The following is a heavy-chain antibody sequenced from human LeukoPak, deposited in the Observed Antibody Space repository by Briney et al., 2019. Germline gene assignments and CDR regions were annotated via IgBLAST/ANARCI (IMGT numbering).Heavy chain of an antibody. CDR2: ISSSSSYI. V-gene: IGHV3-21*01. J-gene: IGHJ5*02. Sequence: GGSLRLSCAASGFTSSDHDMTWVRQAPGKGLEWVSSISSSSSYIYYADSVKGRFTISRDNAKNSLYLQMNSLRAEDTAVYYCARSWFDPWGQGTLVTVSS. CDR3: ARSWFDP. CDR1: GFTSSDHD.